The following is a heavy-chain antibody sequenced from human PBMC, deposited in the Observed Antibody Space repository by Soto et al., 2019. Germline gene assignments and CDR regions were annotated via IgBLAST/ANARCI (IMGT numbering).Heavy chain of an antibody. D-gene: IGHD3-22*01. CDR1: GFTFSSYW. Sequence: EVQLVESGGGLVQPGESLTLSCAASGFTFSSYWMHWVRQAPGKGLVWVSRIKSDGSGTYYADSVKGRLTISRDNAKNTLYLQMNSLRVEDTAVYFCARGYGDRYDGNGYLGRQWGQGTLVTVSS. V-gene: IGHV3-74*01. CDR3: ARGYGDRYDGNGYLGRQ. J-gene: IGHJ4*02. CDR2: IKSDGSGT.